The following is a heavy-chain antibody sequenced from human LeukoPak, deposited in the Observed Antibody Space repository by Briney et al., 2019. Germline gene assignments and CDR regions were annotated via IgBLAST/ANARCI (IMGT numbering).Heavy chain of an antibody. V-gene: IGHV1-2*02. CDR1: GYTFTGYY. Sequence: ASVKVSCKASGYTFTGYYMHWVRQAPGQGLEWMGWINPNSGGTNYAQKFQGRVTMTEDTSTDTAYMELSSLRSEDTAVYYCATAKGFTTGVFDIWGQGTMVTVSS. CDR3: ATAKGFTTGVFDI. CDR2: INPNSGGT. J-gene: IGHJ3*02. D-gene: IGHD2-8*01.